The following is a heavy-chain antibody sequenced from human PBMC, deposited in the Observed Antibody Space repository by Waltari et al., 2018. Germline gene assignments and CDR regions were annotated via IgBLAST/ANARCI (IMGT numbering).Heavy chain of an antibody. CDR2: INHSGST. Sequence: QVQLQQWGAGLLKPSETLSLTCAVYGGSFSGYYWSWIRQPPGKGLEWIGEINHSGSTNYNPSLKSRVTISVDTSKNQFSLKLSSVTAADTAVYYCASGIRGYSYGAHFDYWGQGTLVTVSS. CDR3: ASGIRGYSYGAHFDY. D-gene: IGHD5-18*01. V-gene: IGHV4-34*01. CDR1: GGSFSGYY. J-gene: IGHJ4*02.